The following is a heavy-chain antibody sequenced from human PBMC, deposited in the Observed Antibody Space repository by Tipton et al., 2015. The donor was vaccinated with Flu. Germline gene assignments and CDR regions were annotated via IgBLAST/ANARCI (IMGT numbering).Heavy chain of an antibody. V-gene: IGHV4-31*03. CDR2: IYYSGST. CDR1: GGSISSGGYY. Sequence: TLSLTCTVSGGSISSGGYYWSWIRQHPGKGLEWIGYIYYSGSTYYNPSLKSRVTISVDTSKNQFSLKLSSVTAADTAVYYCARDGLYYYDSRGDQRYYGMDVWGQGTTVTVSS. CDR3: ARDGLYYYDSRGDQRYYGMDV. J-gene: IGHJ6*02. D-gene: IGHD3-22*01.